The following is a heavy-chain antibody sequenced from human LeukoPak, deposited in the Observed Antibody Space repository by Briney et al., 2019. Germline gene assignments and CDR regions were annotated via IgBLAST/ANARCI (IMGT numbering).Heavy chain of an antibody. CDR2: INHSGST. J-gene: IGHJ4*02. CDR3: AREPLGCGGDCHFDY. Sequence: PSETLSLTCAVYGGSFSGYYWSWIRQPPGKGLEWIGEINHSGSTNYNPSLKSRVTISVDTSKNQFSLKLSSVTAADTAVYYCAREPLGCGGDCHFDYWGQGTLVTVSS. CDR1: GGSFSGYY. D-gene: IGHD2-21*02. V-gene: IGHV4-34*01.